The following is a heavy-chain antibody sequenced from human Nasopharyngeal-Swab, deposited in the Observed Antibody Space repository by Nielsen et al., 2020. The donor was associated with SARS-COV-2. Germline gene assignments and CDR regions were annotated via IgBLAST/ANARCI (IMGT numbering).Heavy chain of an antibody. V-gene: IGHV3-23*01. CDR3: AKDSTKGGYDFWSGYYVSEY. CDR2: ISGSGSST. D-gene: IGHD3-3*01. J-gene: IGHJ4*02. Sequence: WIRQPPGKGLEWVSAISGSGSSTYYADSVKGRFTISRDNSKNTLYLQMNSLRAEDTAVYYCAKDSTKGGYDFWSGYYVSEYWGQGTLVTVSS.